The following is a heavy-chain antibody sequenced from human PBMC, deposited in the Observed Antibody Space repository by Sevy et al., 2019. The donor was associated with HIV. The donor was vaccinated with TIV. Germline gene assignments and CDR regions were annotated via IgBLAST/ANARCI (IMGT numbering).Heavy chain of an antibody. V-gene: IGHV1-24*01. J-gene: IGHJ4*02. Sequence: ASVTVSCKVSGYTLTELSIHWVRQAPGKGLEWMGGFDPEYGEIIYAQKFQGRVTMTEDTSAETGYMELGSLRSDDTAVYYCATSYRIAVADFDYWGQGTQVTVSS. CDR3: ATSYRIAVADFDY. CDR2: FDPEYGEI. CDR1: GYTLTELS. D-gene: IGHD6-19*01.